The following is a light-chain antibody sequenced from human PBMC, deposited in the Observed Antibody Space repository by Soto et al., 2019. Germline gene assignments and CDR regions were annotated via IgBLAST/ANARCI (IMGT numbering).Light chain of an antibody. CDR2: GNT. Sequence: QAVVTQPPSVSGAPGQRVTISCTGSSSNIGAGYDVHWYQQLPGTAPKLLIYGNTNRPSGVPDRFSASKSGTSASLAITGLQPEDEADYYCQSYDSSLSVRVFGGGTKLTVL. J-gene: IGLJ2*01. CDR1: SSNIGAGYD. CDR3: QSYDSSLSVRV. V-gene: IGLV1-40*01.